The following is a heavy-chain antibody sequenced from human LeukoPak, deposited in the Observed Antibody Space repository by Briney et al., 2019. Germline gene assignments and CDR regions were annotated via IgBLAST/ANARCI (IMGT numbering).Heavy chain of an antibody. CDR1: GGSFSGYY. D-gene: IGHD3-10*01. CDR3: ASSGSITMVRGVISDY. V-gene: IGHV4-34*01. CDR2: INHSGST. J-gene: IGHJ4*02. Sequence: PSETLSLTCAVYGGSFSGYYWSWIRQPPGKGLEWIGEINHSGSTNYNPSLKSRVTISVDTSKNQFSLKLSSVTAADTAVYYCASSGSITMVRGVISDYWGQGTLVTVSS.